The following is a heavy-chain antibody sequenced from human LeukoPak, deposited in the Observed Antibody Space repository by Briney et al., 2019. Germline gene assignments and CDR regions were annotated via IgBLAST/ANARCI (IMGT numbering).Heavy chain of an antibody. CDR2: IKQDGSEK. CDR1: GFTFSSYW. Sequence: GGSLRLSCAASGFTFSSYWMSWVRQAPGKGLEWVANIKQDGSEKYYVDSVKGRVTISRDNAKNSLYLQMNSLRAEDTAVYYCARVKGVPAAKNYFDYWGQGTLVTVSS. V-gene: IGHV3-7*01. CDR3: ARVKGVPAAKNYFDY. D-gene: IGHD2-2*01. J-gene: IGHJ4*02.